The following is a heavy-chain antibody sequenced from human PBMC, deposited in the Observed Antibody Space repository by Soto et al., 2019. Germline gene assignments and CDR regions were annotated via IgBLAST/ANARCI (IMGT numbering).Heavy chain of an antibody. Sequence: SSETLSLTCAVYGGSFSGYYWTWIRQPPGTGLEWIGEINHSGSTNYNPSLKSRVTISVDTSKNQFSLKLTSVTAADTAVYYCARRLRFYEFDYWGQGTLVTVSS. CDR2: INHSGST. J-gene: IGHJ4*02. CDR3: ARRLRFYEFDY. CDR1: GGSFSGYY. D-gene: IGHD3-3*01. V-gene: IGHV4-34*01.